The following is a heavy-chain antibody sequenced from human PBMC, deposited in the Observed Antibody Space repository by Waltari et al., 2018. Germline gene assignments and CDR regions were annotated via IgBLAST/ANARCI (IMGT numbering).Heavy chain of an antibody. Sequence: QVQLQESGPGLVKPSETLSLPCAVSGYSISSGYYWGWIRQPPGTGLVWIGSIYHSGSTYCTPSLKRRVTISVDPSKNQFSLKLSSVTAADASLYYCASRDGSGYFDYWGQGTLVTVSS. CDR1: GYSISSGYY. CDR3: ASRDGSGYFDY. J-gene: IGHJ4*02. V-gene: IGHV4-38-2*01. CDR2: IYHSGST.